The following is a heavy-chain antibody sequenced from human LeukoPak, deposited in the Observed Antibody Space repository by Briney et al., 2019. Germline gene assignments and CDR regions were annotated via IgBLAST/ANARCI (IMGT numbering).Heavy chain of an antibody. D-gene: IGHD3-22*01. CDR3: AREDRKYYYDSSGYLDWFDP. CDR1: GGTFGSYA. CDR2: IIPIFGTA. J-gene: IGHJ5*02. V-gene: IGHV1-69*13. Sequence: ASVKVSCKASGGTFGSYAISWVRQAPGQGLEWMGGIIPIFGTANYAQKFQGRVTITADESTSTAYMELSSLRSEDTAVYYCAREDRKYYYDSSGYLDWFDPWGQGTLVTVSS.